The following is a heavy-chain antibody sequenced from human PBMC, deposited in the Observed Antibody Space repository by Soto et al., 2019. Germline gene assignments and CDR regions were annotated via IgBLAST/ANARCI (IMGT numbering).Heavy chain of an antibody. J-gene: IGHJ3*01. CDR1: GDSVSSNSGA. CDR2: TYYRSKWYN. Sequence: SQTLSLTCAISGDSVSSNSGAWSWLRQSPSRGLEWLGRTYYRSKWYNNYAVSVKSRITINPDTSKNQFALQLDFVTPEDTAVYYCARWAHEEEQHDVRGQGTMVTVSS. V-gene: IGHV6-1*01. CDR3: ARWAHEEEQHDV.